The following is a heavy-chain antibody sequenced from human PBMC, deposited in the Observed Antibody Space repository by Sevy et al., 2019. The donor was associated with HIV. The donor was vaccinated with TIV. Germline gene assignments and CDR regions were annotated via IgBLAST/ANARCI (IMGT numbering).Heavy chain of an antibody. CDR1: GGTFSNYA. Sequence: ASVKVSCKASGGTFSNYAISWVRQAPGQGLEWMGGFIPMFDTASYAQKFQGKVTFTADGSTTTAYMELSSLSFDDTAVYYCAGSYFDSSGYSPLFYYGMDVWGQGTTVTVSS. CDR2: FIPMFDTA. V-gene: IGHV1-69*13. J-gene: IGHJ6*02. D-gene: IGHD3-22*01. CDR3: AGSYFDSSGYSPLFYYGMDV.